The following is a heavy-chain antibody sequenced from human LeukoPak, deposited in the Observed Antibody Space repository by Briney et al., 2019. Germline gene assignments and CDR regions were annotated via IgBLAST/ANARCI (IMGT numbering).Heavy chain of an antibody. J-gene: IGHJ4*02. V-gene: IGHV1-18*01. Sequence: ASVKVSCKASGYTFTSYGISWVRQAPGQGLEWMGWISAYNGNTNYAQKLQGRVTMTTDTSTSTAYMELRSLRSDDTAVYYCARDLEDIVVVPAAPSFDYWGQGTLVTVSS. CDR3: ARDLEDIVVVPAAPSFDY. D-gene: IGHD2-2*01. CDR2: ISAYNGNT. CDR1: GYTFTSYG.